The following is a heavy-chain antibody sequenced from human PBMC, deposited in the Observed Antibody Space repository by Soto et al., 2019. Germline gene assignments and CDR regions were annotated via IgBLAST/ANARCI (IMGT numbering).Heavy chain of an antibody. CDR3: ARDLCPLGSGSACPLYGLDI. CDR1: GYTFTGHY. V-gene: IGHV1-2*02. D-gene: IGHD3-10*01. J-gene: IGHJ6*02. CDR2: LKSDNGGT. Sequence: QVQLVQSGAQVKPPGASVKVSCKASGYTFTGHYMHWVRQVSGKRLEHLGWLKSDNGGTYYAPKFQGRVTFTRDTSTTTAYMELSGLQSDDTAVYFCARDLCPLGSGSACPLYGLDIWGQGTTVGVS.